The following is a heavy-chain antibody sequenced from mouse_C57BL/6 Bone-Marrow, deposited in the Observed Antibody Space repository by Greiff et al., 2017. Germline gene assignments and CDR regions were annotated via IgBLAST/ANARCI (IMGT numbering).Heavy chain of an antibody. J-gene: IGHJ1*03. CDR1: GYTFTNYT. V-gene: IGHV1-4*01. D-gene: IGHD1-2*01. CDR3: ARYWPMTTGRYFDV. CDR2: INPSSGYT. Sequence: VQLQQSGAELARPGASVTMSCKASGYTFTNYTMHWVKQRPGQGLEWIGYINPSSGYTKYNQKFKDKDTLTADKSSSTAYMQLSSLTSEDSAVXYCARYWPMTTGRYFDVWGTGTTVTVSA.